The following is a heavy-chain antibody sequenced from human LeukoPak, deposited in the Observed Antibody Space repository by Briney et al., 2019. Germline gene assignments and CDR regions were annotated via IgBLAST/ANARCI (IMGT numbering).Heavy chain of an antibody. Sequence: GGSLRLSCAASGFSFSSYAMSWVRQAPGKGLEWVSAISGSGGSTYYADSVKGRFTISRDNSKNTLYLQINSLRAEGTAVYFCAKGTGGELSPFDYWGQGTLVTVSS. CDR3: AKGTGGELSPFDY. V-gene: IGHV3-23*01. J-gene: IGHJ4*02. CDR1: GFSFSSYA. D-gene: IGHD3-16*02. CDR2: ISGSGGST.